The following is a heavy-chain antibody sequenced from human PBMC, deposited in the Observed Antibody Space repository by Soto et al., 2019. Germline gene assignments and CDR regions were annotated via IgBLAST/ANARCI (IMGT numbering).Heavy chain of an antibody. J-gene: IGHJ6*02. CDR3: ARVTLTYYYDSSGYYDKYYYGMDV. CDR1: GYTFTVYY. V-gene: IGHV1-2*04. Sequence: ASVKVSCKASGYTFTVYYMHWVLQAPGQGLEWMGWINPNSGGTNYAQKFQGWVTMTRDTSISTAYMELSRLRSDDTAVYYCARVTLTYYYDSSGYYDKYYYGMDVWGQGTTVTVSS. CDR2: INPNSGGT. D-gene: IGHD3-22*01.